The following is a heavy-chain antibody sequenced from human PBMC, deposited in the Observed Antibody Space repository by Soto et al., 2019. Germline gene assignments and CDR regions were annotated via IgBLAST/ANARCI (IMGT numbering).Heavy chain of an antibody. Sequence: QPGGSLRLSCAASGFTFSSYAMSWVRQAPGKGLEWVSAISGSGGSTYYADSVKGRFTISRDNSKNTLYLQMNSLRAEDTAVYYCAKSDIVVVPAAISQFDPWGQGTLVTVSS. CDR1: GFTFSSYA. V-gene: IGHV3-23*01. J-gene: IGHJ5*02. CDR2: ISGSGGST. D-gene: IGHD2-2*01. CDR3: AKSDIVVVPAAISQFDP.